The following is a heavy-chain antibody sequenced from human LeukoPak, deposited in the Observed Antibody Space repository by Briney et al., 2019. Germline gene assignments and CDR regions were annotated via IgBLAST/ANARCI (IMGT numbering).Heavy chain of an antibody. J-gene: IGHJ6*02. D-gene: IGHD5-18*01. CDR3: AKDGVGTVDTAMATPIDYHYGMDV. CDR2: ISGSGGST. V-gene: IGHV3-23*01. CDR1: GFTFSSYA. Sequence: GSLRLSCAASGFTFSSYALSWVRQAPGKGLEWVSAISGSGGSTYYADSVKGRFTISRDNSKNTLYLQMNSLRAEDTAVYYCAKDGVGTVDTAMATPIDYHYGMDVWGQGTTVTVSS.